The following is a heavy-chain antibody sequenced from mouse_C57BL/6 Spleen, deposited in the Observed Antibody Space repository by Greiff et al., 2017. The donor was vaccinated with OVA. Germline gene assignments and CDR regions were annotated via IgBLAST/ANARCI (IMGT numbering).Heavy chain of an antibody. J-gene: IGHJ3*01. CDR2: IYPGDGDT. Sequence: VHLVESGAELVKPGASVKISCKASGYAFSSYWMNWVKQRPGKGLEWIGQIYPGDGDTNYNGKFKGKATLTADKSSSTAYMQLSSLTSEDSAVYFCARSDYDYDKAYWGQGTLVTVSA. D-gene: IGHD2-4*01. V-gene: IGHV1-80*01. CDR1: GYAFSSYW. CDR3: ARSDYDYDKAY.